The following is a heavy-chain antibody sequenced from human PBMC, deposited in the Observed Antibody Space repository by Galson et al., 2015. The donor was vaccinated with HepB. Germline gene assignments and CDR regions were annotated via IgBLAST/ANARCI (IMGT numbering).Heavy chain of an antibody. CDR3: ARSTYGDYKVYDY. CDR1: GASISSYY. V-gene: IGHV4-59*01. J-gene: IGHJ4*02. CDR2: MFYTGST. D-gene: IGHD4-17*01. Sequence: LSLTCTVSGASISSYYWSWIRQPPGKGLEWIGFMFYTGSTNYNPSLKSRVTISLDTSKNQVSLKLSSVTAADTAVYFCARSTYGDYKVYDYWGQGTLVTVSS.